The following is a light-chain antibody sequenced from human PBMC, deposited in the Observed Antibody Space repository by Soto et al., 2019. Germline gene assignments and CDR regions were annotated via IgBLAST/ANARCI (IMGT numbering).Light chain of an antibody. CDR2: TAS. CDR1: QGISDY. CDR3: QQTYTFPWT. Sequence: DIRMTQSPSSLSASVGDTVTITCRASQGISDYLSWFQHMPGEAPKLLIYTASSLQGGVPLRFSGAGSRTDFSLTISGLQPEDSATYYCQQTYTFPWTFGQGTRVDIK. J-gene: IGKJ1*01. V-gene: IGKV1-39*01.